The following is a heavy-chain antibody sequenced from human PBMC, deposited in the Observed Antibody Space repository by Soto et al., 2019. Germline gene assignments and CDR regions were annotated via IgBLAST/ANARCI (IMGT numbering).Heavy chain of an antibody. D-gene: IGHD2-15*01. V-gene: IGHV3-23*01. J-gene: IGHJ4*02. Sequence: EVQLLDSGGGLVQPGGSLRLSCAASGFTFSTYAMSWVRQPPGKGLEWVSTISGSGDSSYYATSVKGRFTISRDNSRNTLDLQKNSLRVEDTAVYYCAKGGEGSCSQTSCLYFSDSWGQGTLVTVSS. CDR1: GFTFSTYA. CDR2: ISGSGDSS. CDR3: AKGGEGSCSQTSCLYFSDS.